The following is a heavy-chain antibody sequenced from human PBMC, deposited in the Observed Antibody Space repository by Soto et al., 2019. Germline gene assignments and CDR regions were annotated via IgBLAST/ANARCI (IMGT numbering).Heavy chain of an antibody. Sequence: TSETLSVTCAVSGGSISSGGYSWSWIRQPPGKGLEWIGYIYHSGSTYYNPSLKSRVTISVDRSKNQFSLKLRSVTAADTAVYYCATAGGLGAVAADYWGQGTLVTVSS. CDR1: GGSISSGGYS. CDR3: ATAGGLGAVAADY. D-gene: IGHD6-19*01. J-gene: IGHJ4*02. CDR2: IYHSGST. V-gene: IGHV4-30-2*01.